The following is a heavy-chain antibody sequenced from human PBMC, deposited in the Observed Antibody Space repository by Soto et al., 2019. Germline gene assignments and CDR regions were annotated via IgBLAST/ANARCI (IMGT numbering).Heavy chain of an antibody. CDR3: ARGSIFRVIAYYCYALDV. J-gene: IGHJ6*02. Sequence: QVQLVQSGAEVKKPGASVKVSWKAYGYSFTSYYMHWVRQAPGQGLEWMGIINRSAGNTSYEQQFQGRITMARNTPPRTDYIEPSGLRSEDPAVYSCARGSIFRVIAYYCYALDVWGQWTALTVSS. V-gene: IGHV1-46*01. CDR1: GYSFTSYY. D-gene: IGHD3-3*01. CDR2: INRSAGNT.